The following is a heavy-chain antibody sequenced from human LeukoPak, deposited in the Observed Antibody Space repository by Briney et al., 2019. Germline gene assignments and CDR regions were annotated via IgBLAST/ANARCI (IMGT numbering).Heavy chain of an antibody. Sequence: NPSQTLSLTCTVSGGSISSGGYSWSWIRQPPGKGLEWIGYIYHSGSTYYNPSLKSRVTISVDRSKNQFSLKLSSVTAADTAVYYCASGIGDTAPFDYWGQGTLVTVSS. V-gene: IGHV4-30-2*01. CDR3: ASGIGDTAPFDY. J-gene: IGHJ4*02. D-gene: IGHD5-18*01. CDR2: IYHSGST. CDR1: GGSISSGGYS.